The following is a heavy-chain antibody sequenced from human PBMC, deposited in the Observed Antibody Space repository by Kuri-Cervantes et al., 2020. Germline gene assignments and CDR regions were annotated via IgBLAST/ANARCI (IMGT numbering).Heavy chain of an antibody. V-gene: IGHV3-11*04. J-gene: IGHJ4*02. CDR2: ISSSGSTI. CDR3: AKDRSSSWAFDY. Sequence: GESLKISCAASGFTFSDYYMSWIRQAPGKGLEWVSYISSSGSTIYYADSVKGRFTISRDTSNNTLYLQMNSLRAEDTAVYYCAKDRSSSWAFDYWGQGTLVTVSS. D-gene: IGHD6-13*01. CDR1: GFTFSDYY.